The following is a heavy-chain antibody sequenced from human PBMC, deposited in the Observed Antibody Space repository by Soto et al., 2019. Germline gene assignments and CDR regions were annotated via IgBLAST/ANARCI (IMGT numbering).Heavy chain of an antibody. CDR2: ISAYNGNT. V-gene: IGHV1-18*01. Sequence: ASVKVSCKASGYTFTSYGISWVRQAPGQGLEWMGWISAYNGNTNYAQKLQGRVTMTTDTSTSTAYMELRSLRSDDTAVYYCARAPQYSSGWYDAFDIWGQGTMVTVSS. D-gene: IGHD6-19*01. CDR1: GYTFTSYG. CDR3: ARAPQYSSGWYDAFDI. J-gene: IGHJ3*02.